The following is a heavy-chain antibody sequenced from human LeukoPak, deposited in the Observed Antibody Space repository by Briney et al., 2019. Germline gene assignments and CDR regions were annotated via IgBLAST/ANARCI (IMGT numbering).Heavy chain of an antibody. J-gene: IGHJ4*02. D-gene: IGHD5-12*01. CDR2: VYISGST. CDR3: ARIPLGYSGAYYFDS. CDR1: GGSISNYY. V-gene: IGHV4-4*09. Sequence: SETLSLTCSVSGGSISNYYWSWIRQPPGKGLEWIGYVYISGSTNYNPSLRSRVTIALDTSKRQFFLKLSSVTAADTALYYCARIPLGYSGAYYFDSWGQGTLVTVSS.